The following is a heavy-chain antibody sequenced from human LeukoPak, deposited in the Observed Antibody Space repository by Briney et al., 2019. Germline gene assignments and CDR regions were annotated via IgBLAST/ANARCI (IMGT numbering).Heavy chain of an antibody. D-gene: IGHD5-18*01. V-gene: IGHV3-74*01. CDR1: GFTFSSYN. Sequence: PGGSLRLSCAASGFTFSSYNMNWVRHAPGKGLVCVSRIHSDGIGKTYADSVKGRFTSSRDNAKYTLYLQMNSLRAGDTAMYYCARGYTYGSIDYWGQGALVTVSS. CDR2: IHSDGIGK. J-gene: IGHJ4*02. CDR3: ARGYTYGSIDY.